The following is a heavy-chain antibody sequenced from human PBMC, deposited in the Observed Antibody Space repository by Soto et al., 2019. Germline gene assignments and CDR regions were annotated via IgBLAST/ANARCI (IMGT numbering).Heavy chain of an antibody. V-gene: IGHV3-30-3*01. CDR2: ISYDGSNQ. Sequence: GGSLRLSCAASGFTFSSYAMHCVRQAPGKGLEWVAVISYDGSNQYYADSVRGRFTISRDNSKNTLYLQMNSLRAEDTAVYYCARVAKDSSSHVGYYYYYGMDVWGQGTTGTVSS. CDR1: GFTFSSYA. D-gene: IGHD6-6*01. CDR3: ARVAKDSSSHVGYYYYYGMDV. J-gene: IGHJ6*02.